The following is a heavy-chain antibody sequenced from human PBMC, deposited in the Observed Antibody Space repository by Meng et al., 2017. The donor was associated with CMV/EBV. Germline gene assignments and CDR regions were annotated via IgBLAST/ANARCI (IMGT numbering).Heavy chain of an antibody. CDR2: IYYSGST. Sequence: SETLSLTCAVYGGSFSGYYWSWIRQPPGKGLEWIGYIYYSGSTYYNPSLKSRVTISVDTSKNQFSLKLSSVTAADTAVYYCARGPMVRGVIGYYYYGMDVWGQGTTVTVSS. V-gene: IGHV4-30-4*08. J-gene: IGHJ6*02. CDR1: GGSFSGYY. D-gene: IGHD3-10*01. CDR3: ARGPMVRGVIGYYYYGMDV.